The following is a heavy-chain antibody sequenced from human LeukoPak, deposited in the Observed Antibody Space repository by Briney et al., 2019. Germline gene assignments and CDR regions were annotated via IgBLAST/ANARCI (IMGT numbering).Heavy chain of an antibody. CDR1: GGSISSYY. Sequence: PSETLSLTCTVSGGSISSYYWSWIRQPPGKGLEWIGYIYYSGSTNYKPSLKSRVTISVDTSKNQFSLKLSSVTAADTAVYYCAKGGYYGSGNDFRFDPWGQGTLVTVSS. J-gene: IGHJ5*02. CDR3: AKGGYYGSGNDFRFDP. D-gene: IGHD3-10*01. CDR2: IYYSGST. V-gene: IGHV4-59*01.